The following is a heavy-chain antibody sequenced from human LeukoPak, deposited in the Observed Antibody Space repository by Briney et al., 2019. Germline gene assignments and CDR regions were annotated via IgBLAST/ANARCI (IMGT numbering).Heavy chain of an antibody. CDR3: ATLGYCTSTSCYTDDY. D-gene: IGHD2-2*02. CDR1: GYTFTGYY. J-gene: IGHJ4*02. Sequence: ASVKVSCKASGYTFTGYYMHWVQQAPGKGLEWVGSVDPEDAETRYAEKFQGRVTITADTSTDTAYMELSSLRSEDTAMYYCATLGYCTSTSCYTDDYWGQGTLVTVSS. CDR2: VDPEDAET. V-gene: IGHV1-69-2*01.